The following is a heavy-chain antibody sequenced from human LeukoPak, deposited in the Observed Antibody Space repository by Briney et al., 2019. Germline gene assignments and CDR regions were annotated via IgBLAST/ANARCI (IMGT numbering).Heavy chain of an antibody. V-gene: IGHV4-34*01. J-gene: IGHJ4*02. CDR2: INHSGST. CDR3: ASTLGDYYDSSGYTRDY. D-gene: IGHD3-22*01. Sequence: SETLSLTCAVYGGSFSGYYWSWIRQPPGKGLEWIGEINHSGSTNYNPSLKSRVTMSVDTSKNQFSLKLSSVTAADTAVYYCASTLGDYYDSSGYTRDYWGQGTLVTVSS. CDR1: GGSFSGYY.